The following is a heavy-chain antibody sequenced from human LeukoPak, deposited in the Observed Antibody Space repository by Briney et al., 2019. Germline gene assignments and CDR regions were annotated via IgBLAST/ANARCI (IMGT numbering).Heavy chain of an antibody. V-gene: IGHV3-48*01. D-gene: IGHD3-3*01. CDR2: ISSSSSTI. Sequence: GGSLRLSCAASGFTFSSYSMNWVRQAPGKGLEWVSYISSSSSTIYYADSVKGRFTISRDNAKNSLYLQMNSLRAEDTAVYYCARGLSYPDLRFLEWFPRHHDYGMDVWGQGTTVTVSS. CDR1: GFTFSSYS. J-gene: IGHJ6*02. CDR3: ARGLSYPDLRFLEWFPRHHDYGMDV.